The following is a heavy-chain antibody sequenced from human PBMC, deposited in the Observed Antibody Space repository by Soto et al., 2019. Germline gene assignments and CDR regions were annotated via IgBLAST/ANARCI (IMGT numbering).Heavy chain of an antibody. J-gene: IGHJ4*02. D-gene: IGHD3-22*01. Sequence: QVQLQESGPGLVKPSEPLSLTCTVFGGSISTYYWSWIRQPPGKGLEWICYIHYSVRTNYNPSLKSQLTIFLDTSRNQVALTMGSVTAADTAVYYCARGTYYSDRDLVLEYWGQGSLVTVSS. CDR2: IHYSVRT. V-gene: IGHV4-59*01. CDR1: GGSISTYY. CDR3: ARGTYYSDRDLVLEY.